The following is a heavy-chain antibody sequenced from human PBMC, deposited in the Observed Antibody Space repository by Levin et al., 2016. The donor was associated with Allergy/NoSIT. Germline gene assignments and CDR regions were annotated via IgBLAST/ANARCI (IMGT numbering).Heavy chain of an antibody. CDR3: ARAQYPDPPEWLDGYGMDV. D-gene: IGHD3-3*01. CDR1: GFTVSSYS. J-gene: IGHJ6*02. V-gene: IGHV3-21*01. Sequence: GGSLRLSCAASGFTVSSYSMNWVRQAPGKGLEWVSSISSSSSYIYYADSVKGRFTISRDNAKNSLYLQMNSLRAEDTAVYYCARAQYPDPPEWLDGYGMDVWGQGTTVTVSS. CDR2: ISSSSSYI.